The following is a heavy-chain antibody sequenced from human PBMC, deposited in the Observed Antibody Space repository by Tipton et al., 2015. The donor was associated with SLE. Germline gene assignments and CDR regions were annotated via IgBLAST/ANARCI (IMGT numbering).Heavy chain of an antibody. CDR1: GGSFSGYY. D-gene: IGHD3-10*01. J-gene: IGHJ4*02. V-gene: IGHV4-34*01. Sequence: TLSLTCAVYGGSFSGYYWSWIRQPPGKGLEWIGEINHSGSTNYNPSLKSRVTISVDTSKNQLSLKLSSVTAADTAVYYCARDLQYGSGNNYFDYWGQGTLVTVSS. CDR2: INHSGST. CDR3: ARDLQYGSGNNYFDY.